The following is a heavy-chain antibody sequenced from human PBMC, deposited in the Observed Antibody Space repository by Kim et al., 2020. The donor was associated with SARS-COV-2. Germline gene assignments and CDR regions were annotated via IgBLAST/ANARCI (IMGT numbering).Heavy chain of an antibody. J-gene: IGHJ4*02. D-gene: IGHD3-10*01. CDR3: ARGKSASPITLDY. V-gene: IGHV3-74*01. Sequence: YADSVKGRFTISRDNAKNTLYLHMNSLRGEDTAVYYCARGKSASPITLDYWGQGTLVTVSS.